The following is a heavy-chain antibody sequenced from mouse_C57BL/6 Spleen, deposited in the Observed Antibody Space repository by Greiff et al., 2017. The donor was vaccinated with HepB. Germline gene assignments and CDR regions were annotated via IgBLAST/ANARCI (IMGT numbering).Heavy chain of an antibody. D-gene: IGHD1-1*01. CDR1: GFTFSSYA. CDR2: ISDGGSYT. CDR3: ARGGDYGEFDY. J-gene: IGHJ2*01. Sequence: EVKLVESGGGLVKPGGSLKLSCAASGFTFSSYAMSWVRQTPEKRLEWVATISDGGSYTYYPDNVKGRFTISRDNAKNNLYLQMSHLKSEDTAMYYCARGGDYGEFDYWGQGTTLTVSS. V-gene: IGHV5-4*03.